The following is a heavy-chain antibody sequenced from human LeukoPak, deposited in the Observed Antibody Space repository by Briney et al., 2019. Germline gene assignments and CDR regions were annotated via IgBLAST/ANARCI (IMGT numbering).Heavy chain of an antibody. CDR1: GYSISSGYY. Sequence: PSETLSLTCAVSGYSISSGYYWDWIRQPPGKGLEWIGSIYHSGSTYYNPSLKSRVTISVDTSKNQFSLKLSSVTAADTAVYYCARQSATAAYDYWGQGTLVTVSS. D-gene: IGHD6-13*01. CDR3: ARQSATAAYDY. V-gene: IGHV4-38-2*01. J-gene: IGHJ4*02. CDR2: IYHSGST.